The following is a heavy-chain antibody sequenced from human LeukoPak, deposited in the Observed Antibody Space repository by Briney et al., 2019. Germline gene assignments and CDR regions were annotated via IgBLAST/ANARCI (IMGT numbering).Heavy chain of an antibody. D-gene: IGHD3-22*01. Sequence: PSETLSLTCTVSGGSISSSSYYWGWIRQPPGKGLEWIGSIYYSGSTYYNPSLKSRVTISVDTSKNQFSLKLSSVTAADTAVYYCARVKVSVVVAHNRGYFDYWGQGTLVAVSS. V-gene: IGHV4-39*07. CDR2: IYYSGST. CDR1: GGSISSSSYY. CDR3: ARVKVSVVVAHNRGYFDY. J-gene: IGHJ4*02.